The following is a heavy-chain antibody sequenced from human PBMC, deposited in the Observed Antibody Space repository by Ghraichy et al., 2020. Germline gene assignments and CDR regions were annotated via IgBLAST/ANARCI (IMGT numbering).Heavy chain of an antibody. V-gene: IGHV4-39*01. CDR1: GDSITSRTYY. Sequence: SETLSLICTVSGDSITSRTYYWGWIRQPPGKGLEWIGSFYYSGNTYYNSSLKSRVTISVDTSKNQFSLKLSSVTAADTAIYYCARHNLAGRWFDPWGQGTLGTVSS. CDR3: ARHNLAGRWFDP. D-gene: IGHD6-13*01. J-gene: IGHJ5*02. CDR2: FYYSGNT.